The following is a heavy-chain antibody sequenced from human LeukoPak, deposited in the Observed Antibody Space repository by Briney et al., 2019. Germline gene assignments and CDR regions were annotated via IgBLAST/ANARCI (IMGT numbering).Heavy chain of an antibody. CDR2: ILYDGSNK. CDR1: GFTFSSYG. CDR3: AKDRYYYDSSGYYYYYYGMDV. D-gene: IGHD3-22*01. J-gene: IGHJ6*02. Sequence: PGGSLRLSCAASGFTFSSYGMHWVRQAPGKGLEWVAVILYDGSNKYYADSVKGRFTISRDNSKNTLYLQMNSLRAEDAAVYYCAKDRYYYDSSGYYYYYYGMDVWGQGTTVTVSS. V-gene: IGHV3-30*18.